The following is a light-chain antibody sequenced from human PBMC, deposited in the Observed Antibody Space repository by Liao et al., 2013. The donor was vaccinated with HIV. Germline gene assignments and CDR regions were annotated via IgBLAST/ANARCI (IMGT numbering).Light chain of an antibody. CDR3: QVWHSYYNIV. Sequence: SYVLTQPPSVSVAPGQTATVTCGGHNIGSKSVHWYQQKPGQAPVLVIHYDSARPSGIPERFSGSNSVNTATLTISRVEAGDEADYYCQVWHSYYNIVFGGGTRLAVL. V-gene: IGLV3-21*04. J-gene: IGLJ3*02. CDR1: NIGSKS. CDR2: YDS.